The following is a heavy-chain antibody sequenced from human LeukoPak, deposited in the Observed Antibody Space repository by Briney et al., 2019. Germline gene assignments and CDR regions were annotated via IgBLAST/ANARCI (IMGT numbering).Heavy chain of an antibody. CDR1: GYSISSGYY. V-gene: IGHV4-38-2*02. CDR2: IYHSGST. D-gene: IGHD3-3*01. CDR3: ARHTWAGFSGVGFWFDP. J-gene: IGHJ5*02. Sequence: SETLSLTCTVSGYSISSGYYWGWIRQPPGKGLEWIGSIYHSGSTYYSPSLKSRVTISVDTSKNQFSLKLSSVTAADTAVYYCARHTWAGFSGVGFWFDPWGQGTLVTVSS.